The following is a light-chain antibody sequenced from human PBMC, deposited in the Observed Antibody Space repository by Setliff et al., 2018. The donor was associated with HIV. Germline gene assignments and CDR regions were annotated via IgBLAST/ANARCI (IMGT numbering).Light chain of an antibody. Sequence: QSALTQPRSVSGSPGQSVTISCTGTSSDVGGYNYVSWYQQHPGKAPKLMIYDVSKRPSGVPDRFSGSKSGSTASLTISGLQAEDEADYYCCSYAGSSTFVVFGGGT. V-gene: IGLV2-11*01. J-gene: IGLJ2*01. CDR1: SSDVGGYNY. CDR3: CSYAGSSTFVV. CDR2: DVS.